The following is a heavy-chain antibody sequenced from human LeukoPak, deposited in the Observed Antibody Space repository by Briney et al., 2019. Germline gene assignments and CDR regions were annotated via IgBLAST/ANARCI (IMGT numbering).Heavy chain of an antibody. V-gene: IGHV4-30-2*01. CDR3: ARDKGAAAGGNYYYYMDV. J-gene: IGHJ6*03. CDR1: GGSISSGGYY. Sequence: SQTLSLTCTVSGGSISSGGYYWSWIRQPPGKGLEWIGYIYHSGSTYYNPSLKSRVTKSVDRSKNQFSLKLSSVTAADTAVYYCARDKGAAAGGNYYYYMDVWGKGTTVTVSS. CDR2: IYHSGST. D-gene: IGHD6-13*01.